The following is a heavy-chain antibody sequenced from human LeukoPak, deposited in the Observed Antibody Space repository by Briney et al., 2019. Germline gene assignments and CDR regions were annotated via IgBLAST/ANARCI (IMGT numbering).Heavy chain of an antibody. CDR3: ARQGSYDNSGYSFDY. Sequence: GESLKISCKASGYSLINHWIGWVRQMPGTDLDWMGIIYPGNADATYSPSFQGQVTISADKSTTTVYLQWSSLKASDTALYYCARQGSYDNSGYSFDYWGQGTLVTVAS. V-gene: IGHV5-51*01. CDR1: GYSLINHW. CDR2: IYPGNADA. D-gene: IGHD3-22*01. J-gene: IGHJ4*02.